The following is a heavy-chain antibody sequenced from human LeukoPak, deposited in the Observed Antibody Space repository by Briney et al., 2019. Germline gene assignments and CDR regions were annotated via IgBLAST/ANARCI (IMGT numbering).Heavy chain of an antibody. CDR2: INSDGSWT. Sequence: GGSLRLSCAASGNYWMHWVRQVPGKGLVLVSHINSDGSWTSYADSVKGRFTISKDSAKNTVYLQMNSLRAEDTAVYYCVSFYETYWGRGTLVTVSS. D-gene: IGHD2/OR15-2a*01. CDR3: VSFYETY. CDR1: GNYW. V-gene: IGHV3-74*01. J-gene: IGHJ4*02.